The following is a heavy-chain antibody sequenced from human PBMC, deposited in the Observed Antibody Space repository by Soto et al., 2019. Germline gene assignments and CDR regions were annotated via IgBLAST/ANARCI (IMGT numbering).Heavy chain of an antibody. Sequence: GGSLRLSCAASGFTFSSYSMNWVRQAPGKGLEWVSSISSSSSYIYYADSVKGRFTISRDNAKNSLYLQMNSLRAEDTAVYYCASYGPANDPFDYWGQGTLVTVSS. J-gene: IGHJ4*02. D-gene: IGHD4-17*01. CDR2: ISSSSSYI. CDR1: GFTFSSYS. CDR3: ASYGPANDPFDY. V-gene: IGHV3-21*01.